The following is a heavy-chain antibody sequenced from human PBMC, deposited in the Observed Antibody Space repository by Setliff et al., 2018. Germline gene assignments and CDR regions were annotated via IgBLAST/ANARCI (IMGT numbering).Heavy chain of an antibody. J-gene: IGHJ4*02. D-gene: IGHD4-17*01. CDR1: GYAFITFG. CDR3: ARGGVTTFLPMGY. Sequence: GASVKVSCKTSGYAFITFGMSWVRQAPGQGLEWMGIINPSGGDSTYEPRFQGRVTMTSDTSTSTFYMMLSSLRSDDTAVYYCARGGVTTFLPMGYWGQGSLVTVSS. CDR2: INPSGGDS. V-gene: IGHV1-46*03.